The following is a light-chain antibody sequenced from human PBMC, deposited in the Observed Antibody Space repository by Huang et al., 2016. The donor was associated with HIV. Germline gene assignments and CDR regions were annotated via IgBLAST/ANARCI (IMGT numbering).Light chain of an antibody. CDR1: ESLVYTDGTTY. Sequence: DVELTQSPLSLSVTLGQPASISCRSSESLVYTDGTTYLNWFHQMPGQPPRRLIFKVSERDSGVPARISGRGSGTYFTLEISSVEAGDVGLYFCMQGTHWPPTFGQGTKVEFK. V-gene: IGKV2-30*01. CDR2: KVS. J-gene: IGKJ1*01. CDR3: MQGTHWPPT.